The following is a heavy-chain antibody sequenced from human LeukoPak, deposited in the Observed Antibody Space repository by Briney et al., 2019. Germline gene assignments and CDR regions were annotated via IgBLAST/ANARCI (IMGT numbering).Heavy chain of an antibody. CDR1: GYTFTGYY. CDR2: INPSGGST. CDR3: ARTSGSSYAFDI. D-gene: IGHD1-26*01. Sequence: GASVKASCKASGYTFTGYYMHWVRQAPGQGLEWMGIINPSGGSTSYAQKFQGRVTMTRDTSTSTVYMELSSLRSEDTAVYYCARTSGSSYAFDIWGQGTMVTVSS. V-gene: IGHV1-46*01. J-gene: IGHJ3*02.